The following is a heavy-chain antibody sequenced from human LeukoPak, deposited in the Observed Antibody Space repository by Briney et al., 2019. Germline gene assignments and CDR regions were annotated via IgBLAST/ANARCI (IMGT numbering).Heavy chain of an antibody. Sequence: SETLSLTCTVSGGSISSYYWSWIRQPPGKGLEWIGYIYYSGSTNYNPSLKSRVTISVDPSKNQFSLKLSSVTAADTAVYYCARAIGCTNGVCYSAFGYWGQGTLVTVSS. CDR2: IYYSGST. J-gene: IGHJ4*02. V-gene: IGHV4-59*01. D-gene: IGHD2-8*01. CDR3: ARAIGCTNGVCYSAFGY. CDR1: GGSISSYY.